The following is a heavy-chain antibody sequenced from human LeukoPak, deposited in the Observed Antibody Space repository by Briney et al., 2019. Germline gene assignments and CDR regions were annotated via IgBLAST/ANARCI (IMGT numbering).Heavy chain of an antibody. CDR3: AKVHGSGSYRFDF. D-gene: IGHD3-10*01. J-gene: IGHJ4*02. V-gene: IGHV3-23*01. Sequence: GGSLRLSCEGSGFTFDSYAMSWVRQSPGKGLEWVSAVTDTGGNTYHADSVKDRFTISRDNSKNTVYLQMNSLRAEDTAIYYCAKVHGSGSYRFDFWGQGTLVTVSS. CDR1: GFTFDSYA. CDR2: VTDTGGNT.